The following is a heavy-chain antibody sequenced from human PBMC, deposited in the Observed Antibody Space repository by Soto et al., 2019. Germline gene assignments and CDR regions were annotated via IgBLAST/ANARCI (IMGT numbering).Heavy chain of an antibody. CDR3: TKSWRLYYMDV. CDR1: GFTFDDYA. V-gene: IGHV3-9*01. D-gene: IGHD3-3*01. Sequence: EVQLVESGGGLVQPGRSLRLSCAASGFTFDDYAMNWVRQAPGRGLEWVSRITWNSGTIDYADSVKGRFTISRDKAKNSLYLQMNSLRAEDTALYYFTKSWRLYYMDVWGKGTTVTVSS. J-gene: IGHJ6*03. CDR2: ITWNSGTI.